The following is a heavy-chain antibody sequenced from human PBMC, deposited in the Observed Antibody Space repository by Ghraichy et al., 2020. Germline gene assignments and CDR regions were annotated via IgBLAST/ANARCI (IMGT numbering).Heavy chain of an antibody. CDR3: TRAHISVITFEY. Sequence: ASVKVSCKASGYTFTSYTISWVRQAPGQGLEWMGWISAYNGNTNYAEKFQGRVTMTTDTSTTTAYMELRSLRSDDTAVYYCTRAHISVITFEYWGQGTLVTVSS. V-gene: IGHV1-18*01. J-gene: IGHJ4*02. CDR1: GYTFTSYT. CDR2: ISAYNGNT. D-gene: IGHD2-21*01.